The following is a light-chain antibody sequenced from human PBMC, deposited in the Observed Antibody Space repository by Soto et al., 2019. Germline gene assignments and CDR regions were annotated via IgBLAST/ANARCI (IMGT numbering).Light chain of an antibody. Sequence: DIQLTQSPSSLSASVGDRVTITCQASEDINNFLNWYQHKPGKAPKLLIYDASNLEIGVPSRFSGGGSGTHFTFTITSLQTEDFATYFCQQYGHLYTFGQGTKLEI. V-gene: IGKV1-33*01. CDR2: DAS. CDR1: EDINNF. J-gene: IGKJ2*01. CDR3: QQYGHLYT.